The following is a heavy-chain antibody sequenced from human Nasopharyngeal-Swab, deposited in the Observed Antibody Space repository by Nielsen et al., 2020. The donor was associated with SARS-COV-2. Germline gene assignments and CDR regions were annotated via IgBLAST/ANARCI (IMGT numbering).Heavy chain of an antibody. V-gene: IGHV3-7*01. D-gene: IGHD3-10*01. CDR1: GFTFSSSW. CDR2: IKQDGSEK. Sequence: GGSLRLFCAASGFTFSSSWMSWVRQAPGKGLEWVANIKQDGSEKYYVDSVKGRFTISRDNAKNSLYLQMNSLRAEDTAVYYCARSRRYYYGSGAVSDYYYGMDVWGQGTTVTVSS. CDR3: ARSRRYYYGSGAVSDYYYGMDV. J-gene: IGHJ6*02.